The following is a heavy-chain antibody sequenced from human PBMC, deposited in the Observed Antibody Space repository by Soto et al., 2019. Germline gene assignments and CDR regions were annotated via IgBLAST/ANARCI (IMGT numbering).Heavy chain of an antibody. CDR2: ISGSGGST. Sequence: GGSLRLSCAASGFTFSSYAMSWVRQAPGKGLEWVSAISGSGGSTYYADSVKGRFTIARDNSKNTLYLQMNSLRAEDTAVYYCAKDDIVVVPAARFDYWGQGTLVTVSS. D-gene: IGHD2-2*01. CDR1: GFTFSSYA. CDR3: AKDDIVVVPAARFDY. J-gene: IGHJ4*02. V-gene: IGHV3-23*01.